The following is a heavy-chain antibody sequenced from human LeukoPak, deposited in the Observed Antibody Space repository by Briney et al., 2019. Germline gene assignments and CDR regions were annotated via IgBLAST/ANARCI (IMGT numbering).Heavy chain of an antibody. CDR2: IIPMFGTA. CDR3: ASAQYYDVLTGYSPYRCFDP. D-gene: IGHD3-9*01. Sequence: SVKVSCKASGGTFNNSVINWVRQAPGQGLEWMGGIIPMFGTAIYAQKFQGRVTTTADESTSTAFMELSSLRSEDTAVYYCASAQYYDVLTGYSPYRCFDPWGQGTLVTVSS. CDR1: GGTFNNSV. V-gene: IGHV1-69*13. J-gene: IGHJ5*02.